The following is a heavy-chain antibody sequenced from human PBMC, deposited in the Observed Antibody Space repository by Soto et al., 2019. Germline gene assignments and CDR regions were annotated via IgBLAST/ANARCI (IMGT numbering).Heavy chain of an antibody. Sequence: LRLSCAGSGFTLSDHYIDWIRQHPGKGLEWIGYIYYSGSTYYNPSLKSRVTISVDTSKNQFSLKLSSVTAADTAVYYCARTPTTRRTYIWFDPWGQGTLVTVSS. CDR3: ARTPTTRRTYIWFDP. V-gene: IGHV4-31*02. CDR1: GFTLSDHY. CDR2: IYYSGST. D-gene: IGHD2-15*01. J-gene: IGHJ5*02.